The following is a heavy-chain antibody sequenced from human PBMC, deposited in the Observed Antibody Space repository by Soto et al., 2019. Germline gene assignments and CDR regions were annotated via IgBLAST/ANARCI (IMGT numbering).Heavy chain of an antibody. CDR2: TRNKVYSYTT. J-gene: IGHJ4*02. Sequence: PGGSLRLSCAASGFSLSDHYMDWVRQAPGKGLEWIGRTRNKVYSYTTEYAASLKGRFTISRGDSKDSLYLHMNSLKTEDTAIYYCVTSRPISSWSRFDSWGQGAPVTVSS. CDR3: VTSRPISSWSRFDS. D-gene: IGHD6-13*01. CDR1: GFSLSDHY. V-gene: IGHV3-72*01.